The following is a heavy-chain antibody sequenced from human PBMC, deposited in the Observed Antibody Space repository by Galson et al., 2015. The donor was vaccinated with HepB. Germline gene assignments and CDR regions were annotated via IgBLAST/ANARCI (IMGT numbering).Heavy chain of an antibody. CDR1: GGPFSGYY. D-gene: IGHD1-1*01. Sequence: ETLSLTCAVYGGPFSGYYWSWIRQPPGKGLEWIGEINHSGSTNYNPSLKSRVTISVDTSKNQFSLKLSSVTAADTAVYYCARGALEFNWYFDLWGRGTLVTVSS. CDR2: INHSGST. J-gene: IGHJ2*01. V-gene: IGHV4-34*01. CDR3: ARGALEFNWYFDL.